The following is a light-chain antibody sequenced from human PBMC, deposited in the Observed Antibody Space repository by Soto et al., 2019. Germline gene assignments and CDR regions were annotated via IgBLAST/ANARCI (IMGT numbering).Light chain of an antibody. CDR3: QQYDSYRT. Sequence: DIEMTRSPSTGSRSVLDGVAINLRASQSISSWLAWYQQKPGKAPKLLIYDASSLESGVPSRFSGSGSGTEFTLTISTLQTDDFATYYCQQYDSYRTFGQGTKVDIK. CDR2: DAS. CDR1: QSISSW. V-gene: IGKV1-5*01. J-gene: IGKJ1*01.